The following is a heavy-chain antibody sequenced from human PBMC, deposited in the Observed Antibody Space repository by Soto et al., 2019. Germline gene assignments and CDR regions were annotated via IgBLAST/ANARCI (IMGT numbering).Heavy chain of an antibody. D-gene: IGHD2-2*01. Sequence: PSETLSLTCTVSGGSISSYYWSWIRQPAGKGLEWIGRIYTSGSTNYNPSLKSRVTMSVDTSKNQFSLKLSSVTAADTAVYYCARDSGYCSSTSCYYYYYYYGMDVWGQGTTVTVSS. CDR1: GGSISSYY. CDR3: ARDSGYCSSTSCYYYYYYYGMDV. J-gene: IGHJ6*02. CDR2: IYTSGST. V-gene: IGHV4-4*07.